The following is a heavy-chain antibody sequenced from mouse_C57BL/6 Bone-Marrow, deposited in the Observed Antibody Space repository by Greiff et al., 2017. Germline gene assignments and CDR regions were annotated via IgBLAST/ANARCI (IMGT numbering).Heavy chain of an antibody. CDR2: INPNNGGT. CDR1: GYTFTDYN. CDR3: ASSDYDLAWFAY. D-gene: IGHD2-4*01. Sequence: EVQLQQSGPELVKPGASVKIPCKASGYTFTDYNMDWVKQSHGKSLEWIGDINPNNGGTIYNQKFKGKATLTVDNSSSTAYMELRSLTSEDTAVXYCASSDYDLAWFAYWGQGTLVTVSA. V-gene: IGHV1-18*01. J-gene: IGHJ3*01.